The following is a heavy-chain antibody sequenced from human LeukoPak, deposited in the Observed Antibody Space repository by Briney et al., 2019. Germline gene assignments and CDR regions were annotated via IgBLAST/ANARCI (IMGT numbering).Heavy chain of an antibody. CDR2: INPNSGGT. V-gene: IGHV1-2*02. D-gene: IGHD6-13*01. J-gene: IGHJ6*03. Sequence: ASVKVPCKASGYTFSGYYMHWVRQAPGQGLEWMGWINPNSGGTNYAQKFQGRVTMTRDTSISTAYMELSSLTSDDTAVYFCAGGPAAAGSSFYYYMDVWGKGTTVTVSS. CDR3: AGGPAAAGSSFYYYMDV. CDR1: GYTFSGYY.